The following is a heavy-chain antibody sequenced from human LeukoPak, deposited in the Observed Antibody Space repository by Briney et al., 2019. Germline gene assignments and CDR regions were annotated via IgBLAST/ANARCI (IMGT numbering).Heavy chain of an antibody. CDR3: ARSAVSTGLPSPRMWQQLVRKHLDY. V-gene: IGHV3-48*01. Sequence: PGGSLRLSCAASGFTFSSYSMNWVRQAPGKGLEWVSYISSSSSTIYYADSVKGRFTISRDNAKNSLYLQMNSLRAEDTAVYYCARSAVSTGLPSPRMWQQLVRKHLDYWGQGTLVTVSS. D-gene: IGHD6-13*01. J-gene: IGHJ4*02. CDR2: ISSSSSTI. CDR1: GFTFSSYS.